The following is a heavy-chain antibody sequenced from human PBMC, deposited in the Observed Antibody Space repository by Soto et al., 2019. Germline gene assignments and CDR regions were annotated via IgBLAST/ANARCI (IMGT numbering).Heavy chain of an antibody. CDR1: GYTFTTHW. D-gene: IGHD2-8*01. V-gene: IGHV5-51*03. CDR3: ARPMNLLPGLTWCGAYEL. CDR2: IYPADSKT. J-gene: IGHJ3*01. Sequence: KLVQSGAEVRQPGEALKISCKASGYTFTTHWIGWVRQKTGKGLQWMGIIYPADSKTIYTPSIPGQVTFSADESIRTTYLHWSRLNGADTAIYFCARPMNLLPGLTWCGAYELWGQGTRVTFSS.